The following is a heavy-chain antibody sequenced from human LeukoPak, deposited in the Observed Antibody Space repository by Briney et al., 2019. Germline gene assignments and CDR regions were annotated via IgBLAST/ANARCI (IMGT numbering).Heavy chain of an antibody. Sequence: PGGSLRLSCAASGFTFSSYWMHWVRQAPGEGLVWVSRINNDASSTSYADSVKGRFTISRDNAKNTVYLQMHSLRAGDTAVYYCASLVVTDNWAFDIWGQGTMVFVSS. CDR2: INNDASST. CDR3: ASLVVTDNWAFDI. D-gene: IGHD2-21*02. V-gene: IGHV3-74*01. J-gene: IGHJ3*02. CDR1: GFTFSSYW.